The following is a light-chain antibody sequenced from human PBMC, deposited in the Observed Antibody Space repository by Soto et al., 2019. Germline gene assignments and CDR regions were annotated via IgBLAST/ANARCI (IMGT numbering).Light chain of an antibody. Sequence: EIVMTQSPATLSVSPGERATLSCRASQSVSSNLAWYQQKPGQAPRLLIYGASTRATGIPARFSGSGSGTEFTLTISSLQSEDFAVYYCQQYNNSPPTFGQGTKLEIK. CDR3: QQYNNSPPT. CDR1: QSVSSN. CDR2: GAS. V-gene: IGKV3-15*01. J-gene: IGKJ2*01.